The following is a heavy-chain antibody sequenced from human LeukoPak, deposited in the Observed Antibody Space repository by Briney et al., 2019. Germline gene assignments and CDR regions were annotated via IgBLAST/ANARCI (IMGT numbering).Heavy chain of an antibody. V-gene: IGHV1-2*02. Sequence: ASVKVSCKASGYTFTDYFIHWVRQAPGQGLEWMAWINPNSGDTNCAQKFQGRVTMTRDMSITTAYMEVNSLRSDDTAVYYCARDRATYGPEYDDWGQGTLVTVSS. D-gene: IGHD3-10*01. CDR1: GYTFTDYF. CDR3: ARDRATYGPEYDD. CDR2: INPNSGDT. J-gene: IGHJ4*02.